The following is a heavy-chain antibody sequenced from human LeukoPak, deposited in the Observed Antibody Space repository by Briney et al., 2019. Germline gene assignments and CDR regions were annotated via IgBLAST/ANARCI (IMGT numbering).Heavy chain of an antibody. CDR1: GFTFSSYA. CDR3: ARPRGSSGWYGDGFDI. V-gene: IGHV3-23*01. J-gene: IGHJ3*02. D-gene: IGHD6-19*01. Sequence: HPGGSLRLSCAASGFTFSSYAMSWVRQAPGKGLEWVSAISGSGGSTYYADSVKGRFTVSRDNARNSLYLQMNSLRAEDTAVYYCARPRGSSGWYGDGFDIWGQGTMVTVSP. CDR2: ISGSGGST.